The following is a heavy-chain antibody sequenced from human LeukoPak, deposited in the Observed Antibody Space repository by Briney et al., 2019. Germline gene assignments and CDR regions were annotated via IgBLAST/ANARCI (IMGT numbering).Heavy chain of an antibody. V-gene: IGHV1-46*01. D-gene: IGHD2-15*01. J-gene: IGHJ4*02. CDR1: GYTFTSYY. Sequence: ASVKVSCKASGYTFTSYYMHWVRQAPGQGLEWMGIINPSGGSTSYAQKFQGRVTLTRDMSTSTVYMELSSLRSEDTAVYYCARDCSGGSCMDDYWAREPWSPSPQ. CDR2: INPSGGST. CDR3: ARDCSGGSCMDDY.